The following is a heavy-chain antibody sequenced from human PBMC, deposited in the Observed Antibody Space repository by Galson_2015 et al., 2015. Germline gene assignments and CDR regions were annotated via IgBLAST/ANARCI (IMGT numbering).Heavy chain of an antibody. CDR1: GSTFSDYY. J-gene: IGHJ4*02. CDR3: ARDPTSGMPTSNFDN. D-gene: IGHD5-24*01. V-gene: IGHV3-11*01. Sequence: SLRLSCAASGSTFSDYYMSWIRQAPGKGLEWVSYISSSGITIYYADSVKGRFTISRDNAKNSLYLQMNSLRAEDTAVYYCARDPTSGMPTSNFDNWGQGTLVTVSS. CDR2: ISSSGITI.